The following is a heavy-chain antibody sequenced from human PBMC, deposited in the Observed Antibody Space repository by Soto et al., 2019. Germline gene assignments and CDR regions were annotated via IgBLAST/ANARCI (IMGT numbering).Heavy chain of an antibody. D-gene: IGHD1-26*01. V-gene: IGHV1-69*02. J-gene: IGHJ4*02. CDR3: ASPRVGATN. CDR2: IIPMFGIT. Sequence: QVQLVQSGAEVKKPGSSVKVSCKASGGTFSSYTMSWVRQAPGQGLEWMGSIIPMFGITNYAQKFQGRLTITPDQSTNTSYMQLSSLRSEDTAAYYCASPRVGATNWGQGTLVTVSS. CDR1: GGTFSSYT.